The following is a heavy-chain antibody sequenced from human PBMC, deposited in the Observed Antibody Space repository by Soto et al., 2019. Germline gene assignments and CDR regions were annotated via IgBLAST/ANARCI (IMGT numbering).Heavy chain of an antibody. Sequence: EVQLLESGGGLVQPGGSLRLSCAASGFTFSSYAMSWVRQAPGKGLEWVSAITDSGGSTFYADSVKGRFTISRDNSKNTLYLQMNSLRAEDTAVYYYAKGLRRLHLGELSTWGQGTLVTVSS. J-gene: IGHJ4*02. D-gene: IGHD3-16*02. CDR3: AKGLRRLHLGELST. V-gene: IGHV3-23*01. CDR1: GFTFSSYA. CDR2: ITDSGGST.